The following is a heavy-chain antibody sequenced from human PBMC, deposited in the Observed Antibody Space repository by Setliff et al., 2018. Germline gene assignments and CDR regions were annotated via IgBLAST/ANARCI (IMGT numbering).Heavy chain of an antibody. CDR3: ATRKSSGRLYYMDV. CDR2: IYTSWST. J-gene: IGHJ6*03. Sequence: SETLSLTCTVSGDSISSRRNYWGWFRQPAGKELEWIGQIYTSWSTNYDPSLKSRVTISGDTSKNQVSLRLSSVTAADTAVYYCATRKSSGRLYYMDVWGKGTTVTVSS. CDR1: GDSISSRRNY. D-gene: IGHD1-26*01. V-gene: IGHV4-61*09.